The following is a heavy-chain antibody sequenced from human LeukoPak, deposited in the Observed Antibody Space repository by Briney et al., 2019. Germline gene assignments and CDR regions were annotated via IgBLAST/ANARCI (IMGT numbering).Heavy chain of an antibody. CDR2: IYYSGST. CDR3: AKEDGDYVIDY. J-gene: IGHJ4*02. V-gene: IGHV4-39*07. CDR1: GGSISSSSYY. Sequence: SGTLSLTCTVSGGSISSSSYYWGWIRQPPGKGLEWIGSIYYSGSTYYNPSLKSRVTISVDTSKNQFSLKLSSVTAADTAMYYCAKEDGDYVIDYWGQGTLVTVSS. D-gene: IGHD4-17*01.